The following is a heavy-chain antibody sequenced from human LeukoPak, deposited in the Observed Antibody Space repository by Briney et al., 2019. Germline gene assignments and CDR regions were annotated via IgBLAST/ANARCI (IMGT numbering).Heavy chain of an antibody. CDR3: ATDSAWQPRPSYYYYGMDV. CDR2: FDPEDGET. CDR1: GYTLTELS. J-gene: IGHJ6*02. D-gene: IGHD2-2*01. V-gene: IGHV1-24*01. Sequence: ASVKVSCKVSGYTLTELSMHRVRQAPGKGLEWMGGFDPEDGETIYAQKFQGRVTMTEDTSTDTAYMELSSLRSEDTAVYYCATDSAWQPRPSYYYYGMDVWGQGTTVTVSS.